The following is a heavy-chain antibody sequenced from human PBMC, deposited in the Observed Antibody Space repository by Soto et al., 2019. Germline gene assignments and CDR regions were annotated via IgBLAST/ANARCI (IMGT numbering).Heavy chain of an antibody. CDR1: GGSISGYY. Sequence: SETLSLTCTVSGGSISGYYWSWIRQPPGKRLEWIGYIDYYGSTNYNPSLKSRVTISVDTSKKQFSLNLGSVTAADTAIYYCARYFDWPSGFDFWGQGTLVTVSS. D-gene: IGHD3-9*01. V-gene: IGHV4-59*01. CDR2: IDYYGST. CDR3: ARYFDWPSGFDF. J-gene: IGHJ3*01.